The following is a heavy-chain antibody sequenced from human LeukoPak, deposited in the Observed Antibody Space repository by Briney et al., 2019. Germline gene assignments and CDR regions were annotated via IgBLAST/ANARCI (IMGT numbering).Heavy chain of an antibody. CDR1: GFTFRTYA. CDR3: AKDPYYYGSGSYPFDY. Sequence: GGSLRLSCAASGFTFRTYAMSWVRQAPGKGLEWVSAISGGGGSTYYADSVKGRFTISRDNSKNTLFLQMNSLRAEDTAVYYCAKDPYYYGSGSYPFDYWGQGTLVTVSS. D-gene: IGHD3-10*01. J-gene: IGHJ4*02. V-gene: IGHV3-23*01. CDR2: ISGGGGST.